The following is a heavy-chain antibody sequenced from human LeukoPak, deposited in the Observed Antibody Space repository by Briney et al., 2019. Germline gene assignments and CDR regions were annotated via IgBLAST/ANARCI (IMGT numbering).Heavy chain of an antibody. Sequence: SETLSLTCAVYGGSLSGSYWSWIRQPPGKGLEWIGYIYYSGSTYYNPSLKSRVTISVDTSKNQFSLKLSSVTAADTAVYYCARDSSGPDYYYGMDVWGQGTTVTVSS. CDR1: GGSLSGSY. CDR3: ARDSSGPDYYYGMDV. CDR2: IYYSGST. V-gene: IGHV4-31*11. D-gene: IGHD3-22*01. J-gene: IGHJ6*02.